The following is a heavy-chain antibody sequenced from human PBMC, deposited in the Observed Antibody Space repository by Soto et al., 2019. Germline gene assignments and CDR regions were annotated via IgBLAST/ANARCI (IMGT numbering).Heavy chain of an antibody. V-gene: IGHV4-34*01. Sequence: QVQLQQWGAGLLKPSETLSLTCAVYGGFVSSGSYYWSWIRQPPGKGLEWIGEMSHSGGTHFNPSLKSRVTITVATSKNQFSLTMCSVTAADTALYYCARVERGTATPVVDAFDIWGPGTMVTVSS. CDR2: MSHSGGT. D-gene: IGHD2-21*02. J-gene: IGHJ3*02. CDR1: GGFVSSGSYY. CDR3: ARVERGTATPVVDAFDI.